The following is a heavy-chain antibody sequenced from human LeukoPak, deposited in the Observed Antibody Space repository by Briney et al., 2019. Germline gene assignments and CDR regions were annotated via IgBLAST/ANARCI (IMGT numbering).Heavy chain of an antibody. CDR2: INPSESYA. D-gene: IGHD1-1*01. Sequence: GESLKISCQGFGYRFSKYLITWVRRMPGKGLEWMGWINPSESYAIYSPSFQGHVSISADESITTAYLQWSSLKASDTAMYYCARRWGYDWNDGWYLDLWGRGTLVTVSS. CDR3: ARRWGYDWNDGWYLDL. J-gene: IGHJ2*01. CDR1: GYRFSKYL. V-gene: IGHV5-10-1*01.